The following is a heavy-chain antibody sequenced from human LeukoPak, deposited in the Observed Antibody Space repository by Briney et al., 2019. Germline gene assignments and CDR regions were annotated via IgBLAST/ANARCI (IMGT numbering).Heavy chain of an antibody. V-gene: IGHV3-9*01. CDR3: AREAVDSTRGDY. CDR1: GFTFDDYA. J-gene: IGHJ4*02. Sequence: GGSLRLSCAASGFTFDDYAMHWVRQVPGKGLEWVSFISWNSDTIGYADSVKGRFTISRDNSKNTLYLQMNSLRAEDTAVYYCAREAVDSTRGDYWGQGTLVTVSS. CDR2: ISWNSDTI. D-gene: IGHD3-9*01.